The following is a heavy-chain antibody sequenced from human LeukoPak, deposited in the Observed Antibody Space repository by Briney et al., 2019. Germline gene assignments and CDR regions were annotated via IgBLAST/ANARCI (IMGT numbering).Heavy chain of an antibody. CDR1: GFTFSSYA. Sequence: GGSLRFSCAASGFTFSSYAMSWVRQAPGKGLEWVSAISGSGGSTYYADSVKGRFTISRDNSKNTLYLQMNSLRDEDTAVYYCARGSTLYCSSTSCFDYWGQGTLVTVSS. D-gene: IGHD2-2*01. CDR2: ISGSGGST. V-gene: IGHV3-23*01. J-gene: IGHJ4*02. CDR3: ARGSTLYCSSTSCFDY.